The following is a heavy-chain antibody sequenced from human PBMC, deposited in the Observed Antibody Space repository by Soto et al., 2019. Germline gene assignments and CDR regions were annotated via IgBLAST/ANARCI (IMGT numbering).Heavy chain of an antibody. J-gene: IGHJ6*02. V-gene: IGHV4-59*05. D-gene: IGHD3-10*01. CDR2: IYYSGIT. CDR3: AILYGSGSYSFYGMDV. CDR1: GGSISSYY. Sequence: PSETLSLTCTVSGGSISSYYWSWIRQPAGKGLEWIGSIYYSGITYYTPSLKSRVTISVDTSKNQFSVKLSSVTAADTAVYYCAILYGSGSYSFYGMDVWGQGTTVTGSS.